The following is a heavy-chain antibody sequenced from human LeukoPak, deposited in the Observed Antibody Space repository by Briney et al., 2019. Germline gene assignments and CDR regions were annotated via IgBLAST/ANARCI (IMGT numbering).Heavy chain of an antibody. Sequence: GGSLRLSCAASGFTFSSYAMSWVRQAPGKGLEWVSAISGSGGSTYYADSVKGRFTISRDNSKNTLYLQMNSLRAEDTAVYYCAKDSGYDSSGYPFNWFGPWGQGTLVTVSS. CDR2: ISGSGGST. D-gene: IGHD3-22*01. CDR1: GFTFSSYA. V-gene: IGHV3-23*01. J-gene: IGHJ5*02. CDR3: AKDSGYDSSGYPFNWFGP.